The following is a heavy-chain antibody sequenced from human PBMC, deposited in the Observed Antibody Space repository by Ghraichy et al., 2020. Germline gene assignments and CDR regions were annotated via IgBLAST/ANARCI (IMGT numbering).Heavy chain of an antibody. V-gene: IGHV3-11*06. J-gene: IGHJ5*02. D-gene: IGHD4-17*01. CDR1: GFTFSDYY. Sequence: GGSLRLSCAASGFTFSDYYMSWIRQAPGKGLEWVSYISSSSSYTNYADSVKGRFTISRDNAKNSLYLQMNSLRAEDPAVYYCARDTATVTSLNWFDPWGQGTLVTVSS. CDR2: ISSSSSYT. CDR3: ARDTATVTSLNWFDP.